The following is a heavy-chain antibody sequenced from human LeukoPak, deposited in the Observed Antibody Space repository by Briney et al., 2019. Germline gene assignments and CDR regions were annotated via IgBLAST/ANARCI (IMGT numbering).Heavy chain of an antibody. CDR2: ISNTGSTI. V-gene: IGHV3-48*01. CDR1: GFTFSSYS. Sequence: GGSLRLSCAASGFTFSSYSMNWVRQAPGKGLEWVSYISNTGSTIYYADSVKGRFTISRANAKNSLYLQMDSLRAEDTAVYYCARDAAYCGGDCYMDAFDIWGQGTMVTVSS. J-gene: IGHJ3*02. CDR3: ARDAAYCGGDCYMDAFDI. D-gene: IGHD2-21*02.